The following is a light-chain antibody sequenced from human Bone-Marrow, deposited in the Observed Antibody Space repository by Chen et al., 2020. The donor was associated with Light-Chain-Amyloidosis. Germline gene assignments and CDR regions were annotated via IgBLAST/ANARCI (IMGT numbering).Light chain of an antibody. CDR2: DDS. Sequence: SYVLTQPSSVSVAPGQTATIACGGNNIGSTSVHWYQQTPGQAPLLVVYDDSDRPSGIPERLSGSDSWNTATLTISRVEAGDEADYYCQVWDRSRDRPVFGGGTKLTGL. CDR1: NIGSTS. CDR3: QVWDRSRDRPV. J-gene: IGLJ3*02. V-gene: IGLV3-21*02.